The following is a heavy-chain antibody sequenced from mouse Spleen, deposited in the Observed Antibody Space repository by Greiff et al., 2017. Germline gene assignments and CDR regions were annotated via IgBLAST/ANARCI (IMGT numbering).Heavy chain of an antibody. Sequence: EVKLMESGGGLVKPGGSLKLSCAASGFTFSDYGMHWVRQAPEKGLEWVAYISSGSSTIYYADTVKGRFTISRDNAKNTLFLQMTSLRSEDTAMYYCARSDYGGFDYWGQGTTLTVSS. V-gene: IGHV5-17*01. CDR1: GFTFSDYG. D-gene: IGHD2-4*01. CDR3: ARSDYGGFDY. CDR2: ISSGSSTI. J-gene: IGHJ2*01.